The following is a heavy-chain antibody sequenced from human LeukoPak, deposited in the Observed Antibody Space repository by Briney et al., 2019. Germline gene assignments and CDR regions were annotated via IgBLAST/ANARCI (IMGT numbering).Heavy chain of an antibody. CDR1: GGSISSYY. D-gene: IGHD6-19*01. CDR2: IYSSGST. CDR3: ARQRWLVSWFDP. Sequence: PSETLSLTCTVSGGSISSYYWSWLRQPAGKGLEWIGRIYSSGSTNYNPSLKSRVTMSVDTSKNQFSRKLSSVTAADTAVYYCARQRWLVSWFDPWGQGTLVTVSS. V-gene: IGHV4-4*07. J-gene: IGHJ5*02.